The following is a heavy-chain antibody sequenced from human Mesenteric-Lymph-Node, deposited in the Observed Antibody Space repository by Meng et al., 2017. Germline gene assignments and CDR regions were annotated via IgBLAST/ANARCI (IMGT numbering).Heavy chain of an antibody. V-gene: IGHV4-4*02. CDR1: GGSISGNYW. CDR2: IHHGGTT. CDR3: ARIDYGGNGIEKYFFDY. Sequence: LAEVGPVLLRSWETMVLRLRVSGGSISGNYWGSWVRQSPKNGSEWIGEIHHGGTTNYNPSLKSRVTISVDTSNNQFSLKLSSVTAADTAVYYCARIDYGGNGIEKYFFDYWGQGTLVTVSS. J-gene: IGHJ4*02. D-gene: IGHD4-23*01.